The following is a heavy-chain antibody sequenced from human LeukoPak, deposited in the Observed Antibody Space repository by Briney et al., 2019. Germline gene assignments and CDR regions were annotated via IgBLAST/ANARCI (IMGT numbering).Heavy chain of an antibody. CDR1: GFTFSSYG. D-gene: IGHD6-13*01. CDR2: ISYDGNNK. CDR3: AKSLIAIAAAGVFGY. Sequence: PGGSLRLSCAASGFTFSSYGMHWVRQAPGKGLEWVAVISYDGNNKYYADSVKGRFTISRDNSKNTLYLQMNSLRAEDTAVYYCAKSLIAIAAAGVFGYWGQGTLVTVSS. J-gene: IGHJ4*02. V-gene: IGHV3-30*18.